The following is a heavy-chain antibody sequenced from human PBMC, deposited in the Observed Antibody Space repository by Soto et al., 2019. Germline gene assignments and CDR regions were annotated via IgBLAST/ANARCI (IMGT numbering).Heavy chain of an antibody. CDR3: TNNFV. J-gene: IGHJ4*02. CDR1: GFAFNDSA. V-gene: IGHV3-73*01. Sequence: VQVVQSGGGLVQPGGSLKLSCAASGFAFNDSAMHWVRQASGKGLEWVARVRSKSNNYATAYPASVKGRFIVSRDDSMSTTSLQMNSLKPEDTAIYYCTNNFVWGQGVLVTVS. D-gene: IGHD2-15*01. CDR2: VRSKSNNYAT.